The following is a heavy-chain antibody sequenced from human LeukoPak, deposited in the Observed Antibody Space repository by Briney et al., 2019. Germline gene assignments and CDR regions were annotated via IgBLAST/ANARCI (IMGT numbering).Heavy chain of an antibody. J-gene: IGHJ3*02. CDR2: IYYSGST. V-gene: IGHV4-30-4*08. CDR3: ARVRYASGVLWFGEYPRGAFDI. Sequence: PSETLSLTCTVSGGSISSGGYYWSWIRQPPGKGLEWIGYIYYSGSTYYNPSLKSRVTISVDTSKNQFSLKLSSVTAADTAVYYCARVRYASGVLWFGEYPRGAFDIWGQGTMVTVSS. D-gene: IGHD3-10*01. CDR1: GGSISSGGYY.